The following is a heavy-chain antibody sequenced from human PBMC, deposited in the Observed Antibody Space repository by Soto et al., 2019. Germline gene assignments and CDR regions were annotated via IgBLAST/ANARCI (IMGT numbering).Heavy chain of an antibody. CDR3: SRDTIRSGTYYRSRLDP. J-gene: IGHJ5*02. V-gene: IGHV4-61*08. CDR1: GVSVSSGGYY. D-gene: IGHD1-26*01. Sequence: PSETLSLTCTVSGVSVSSGGYYWSWIRQPPGKGLEWIGYVYFSGSTNFNPSLKSRVTMSVDRPKNQFSLKLTSVTAADTAVYFCSRDTIRSGTYYRSRLDPWGQGTPVPVYS. CDR2: VYFSGST.